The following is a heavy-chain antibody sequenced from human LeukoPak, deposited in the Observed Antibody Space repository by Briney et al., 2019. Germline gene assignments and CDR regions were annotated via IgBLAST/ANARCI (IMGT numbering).Heavy chain of an antibody. D-gene: IGHD6-19*01. CDR1: GFTFSTYN. CDR2: ISSSSSYI. CDR3: ARRGRDGWYQAQRQVGRYFDY. Sequence: GGSLRLSCAASGFTFSTYNMNWVRQAPGKGLEWVSSISSSSSYIYYADSVKGRFTISRDNAKNSLYLQMNSLRAEDTAVYYCARRGRDGWYQAQRQVGRYFDYWGQGTLVTVSS. J-gene: IGHJ4*02. V-gene: IGHV3-21*01.